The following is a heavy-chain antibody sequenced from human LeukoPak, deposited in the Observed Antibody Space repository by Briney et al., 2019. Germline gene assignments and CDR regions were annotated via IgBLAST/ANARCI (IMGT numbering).Heavy chain of an antibody. Sequence: GGSLRLSCLASGFTFSSYAMDWVRQAPGQGLQWVSAVGTSADTYYADSVRGRFTISRDNSKNTLYLQMNSLRAEDTAVYYCAKDALSEDSFDYWGQGTLVTVSS. CDR2: VGTSADT. V-gene: IGHV3-23*01. J-gene: IGHJ4*02. CDR1: GFTFSSYA. CDR3: AKDALSEDSFDY. D-gene: IGHD2-15*01.